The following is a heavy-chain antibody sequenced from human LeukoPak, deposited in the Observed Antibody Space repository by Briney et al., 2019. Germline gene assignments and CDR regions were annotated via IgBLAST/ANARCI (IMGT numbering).Heavy chain of an antibody. J-gene: IGHJ4*02. CDR3: AKAQWDPIPADGKIDS. Sequence: GGSLRLSCAASGFTFNSYAMSGVRQAPGKGLEWVSGVSGNGGSTYYADSVKGRFAISRDNSKNTLYLQINSLRAEDTAVYYCAKAQWDPIPADGKIDSWGQGTLVTVSS. CDR2: VSGNGGST. D-gene: IGHD2-2*02. V-gene: IGHV3-23*01. CDR1: GFTFNSYA.